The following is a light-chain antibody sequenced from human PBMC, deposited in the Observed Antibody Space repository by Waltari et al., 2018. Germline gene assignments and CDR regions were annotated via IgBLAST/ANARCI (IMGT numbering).Light chain of an antibody. CDR3: HQYYIPPLT. V-gene: IGKV4-1*01. J-gene: IGKJ5*01. CDR1: QRVFSSSNSKTD. CDR2: WAS. Sequence: DIVMTQSPDSLPLSLGERATINCKSSQRVFSSSNSKTDIAWYKQKPGQPPKLLIYWASTRESGVPDRFSGSGSGTAFTLTISSLQAEDVAVYYCHQYYIPPLTFGQGTRLEIK.